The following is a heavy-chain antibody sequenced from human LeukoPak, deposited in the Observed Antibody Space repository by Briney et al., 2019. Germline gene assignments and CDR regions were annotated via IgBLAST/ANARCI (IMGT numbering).Heavy chain of an antibody. CDR1: GGSISSSDHS. CDR3: ARLSQSGGHYYGMDV. V-gene: IGHV4-30-2*01. D-gene: IGHD3-10*01. CDR2: IYHSGST. Sequence: SETLSLTCAVSGGSISSSDHSWSWIRQPPGKGLEWIGYIYHSGSTYYTPSLKSRVTISVDKSKNQFSLKLSSVTAADAAVYYCARLSQSGGHYYGMDVWGQGTTVTVSS. J-gene: IGHJ6*02.